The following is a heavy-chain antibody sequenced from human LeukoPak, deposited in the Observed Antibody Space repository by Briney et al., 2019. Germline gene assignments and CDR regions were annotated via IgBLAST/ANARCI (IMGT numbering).Heavy chain of an antibody. CDR3: ASDTPNSSSRGDAFI. J-gene: IGHJ3*02. CDR2: ISGYSGDA. V-gene: IGHV1-18*01. Sequence: GASVKVSCKASGYTFTDYGVGWVRQAPGQGLEWIGWISGYSGDADYSQKLQGRVTMTRDTSTSTVYMELRSLTSDDTAVYFCASDTPNSSSRGDAFIWGQGTMVTVSS. CDR1: GYTFTDYG. D-gene: IGHD6-13*01.